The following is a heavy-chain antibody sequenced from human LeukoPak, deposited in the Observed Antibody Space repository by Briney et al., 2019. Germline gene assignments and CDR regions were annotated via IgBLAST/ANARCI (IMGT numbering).Heavy chain of an antibody. CDR3: AREDIYCSSTSCYRRFDY. CDR2: MNPNSGDT. CDR1: GYTFTSYD. V-gene: IGHV1-8*01. D-gene: IGHD2-2*01. Sequence: ASVKVSCKASGYTFTSYDINWVRQATGQGLEWMGWMNPNSGDTGYAQKFQGRVTMTRNTSISTAYMELSRLRSDDTAVYYCAREDIYCSSTSCYRRFDYWGQGTLVTVSS. J-gene: IGHJ4*02.